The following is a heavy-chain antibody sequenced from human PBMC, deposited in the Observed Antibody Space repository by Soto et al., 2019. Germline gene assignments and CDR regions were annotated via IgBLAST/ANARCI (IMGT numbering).Heavy chain of an antibody. CDR3: ARDFSSGYYWNDY. D-gene: IGHD3-22*01. J-gene: IGHJ4*02. CDR1: GFTFSSFS. Sequence: GGSLRLSCAASGFTFSSFSMNWVRQTPGKGLEWVSSISSSSTDIYYTDSVKGRFTISRDNAKNSLYLQMNSLRAEDTAVYFCARDFSSGYYWNDYWGQGTLVTV. V-gene: IGHV3-21*01. CDR2: ISSSSTDI.